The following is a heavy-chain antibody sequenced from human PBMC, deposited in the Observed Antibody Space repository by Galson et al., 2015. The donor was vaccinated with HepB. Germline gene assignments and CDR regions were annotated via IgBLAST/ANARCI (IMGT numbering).Heavy chain of an antibody. Sequence: LRLSCAASGFTFSSYAMSWVRQAPGKGLEWVSAISGSGGSTYYADSVKGRFTISRDNSKSTLYLQMNSLRAEGTAVYYCAKERGLAAAGPFSDWGQGTLVTVSS. D-gene: IGHD6-13*01. CDR1: GFTFSSYA. J-gene: IGHJ4*02. CDR2: ISGSGGST. V-gene: IGHV3-23*01. CDR3: AKERGLAAAGPFSD.